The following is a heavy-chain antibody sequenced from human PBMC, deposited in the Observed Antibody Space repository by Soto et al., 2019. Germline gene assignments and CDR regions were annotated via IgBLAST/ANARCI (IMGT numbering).Heavy chain of an antibody. D-gene: IGHD3-10*01. J-gene: IGHJ6*02. Sequence: LSLTCTVSGGSISSYYWSWIRQPAGKGLEWIGRIYTSGSTNYNPSLKSRVTMSVDTSKNQFSLKLSSVTAADTAVYYCARDRFPPLIADYGDGMDVCGQGTTVTVYS. V-gene: IGHV4-4*07. CDR2: IYTSGST. CDR1: GGSISSYY. CDR3: ARDRFPPLIADYGDGMDV.